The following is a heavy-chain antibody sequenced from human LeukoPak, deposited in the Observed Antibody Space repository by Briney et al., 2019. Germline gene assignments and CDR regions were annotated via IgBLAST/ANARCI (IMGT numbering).Heavy chain of an antibody. J-gene: IGHJ6*02. Sequence: GGSLRLSCAASGFTFSSSAMSWVRQAPGKGLEWVSAISGSGGSTYYADSVKGRFTISRDNSKNTLYLQMNSLRAEDTAVYYCAKVKVTTGLWYYYYGMDVWGQGTTVTVSS. V-gene: IGHV3-23*01. CDR2: ISGSGGST. CDR1: GFTFSSSA. CDR3: AKVKVTTGLWYYYYGMDV. D-gene: IGHD4-17*01.